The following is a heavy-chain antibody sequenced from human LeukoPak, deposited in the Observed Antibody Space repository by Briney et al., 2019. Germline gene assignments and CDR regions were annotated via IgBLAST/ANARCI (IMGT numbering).Heavy chain of an antibody. CDR2: IYYSGST. CDR1: GGSITSSY. V-gene: IGHV4-59*08. D-gene: IGHD6-19*01. Sequence: PSETLSLACTVSGGSITSSYWSWIRQPPGRGLEWIGYIYYSGSTNYNPSLKSRVTISVDTSKNQFSLRLSSVTAADTAVYYCARHSGTSGWSTYYFDYWGQGTLVTVSS. J-gene: IGHJ4*02. CDR3: ARHSGTSGWSTYYFDY.